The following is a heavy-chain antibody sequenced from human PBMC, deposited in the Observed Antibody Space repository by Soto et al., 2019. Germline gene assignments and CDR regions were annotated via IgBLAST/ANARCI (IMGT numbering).Heavy chain of an antibody. D-gene: IGHD5-12*01. Sequence: SETLSLTCTVSGGSISSYYWNWIRQSPSRGLEWLGRTYFRSKWYNDYAVSVKSRIIINPDTSNNQFSLQLNSVTPEDTAVYFCAKGDNLGPKTGYAFDPWGQGIMVTVSS. CDR1: GGSISSYY. V-gene: IGHV6-1*01. CDR2: TYFRSKWYN. CDR3: AKGDNLGPKTGYAFDP. J-gene: IGHJ5*02.